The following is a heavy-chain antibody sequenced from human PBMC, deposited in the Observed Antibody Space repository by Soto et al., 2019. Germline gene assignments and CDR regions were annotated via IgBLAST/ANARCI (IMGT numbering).Heavy chain of an antibody. CDR2: IDPSDSYT. J-gene: IGHJ6*02. D-gene: IGHD3-16*01. CDR3: ARHLGGQWFNFLHPSGMDA. V-gene: IGHV5-10-1*01. CDR1: GYSFTSYW. Sequence: GESLKISCKGSGYSFTSYWISWVRQMPGKGLEWMGRIDPSDSYTNYSPSFQGHVTISADKSISTAYLQWSSLKASDTAMYYCARHLGGQWFNFLHPSGMDAWGQGTTVTVSS.